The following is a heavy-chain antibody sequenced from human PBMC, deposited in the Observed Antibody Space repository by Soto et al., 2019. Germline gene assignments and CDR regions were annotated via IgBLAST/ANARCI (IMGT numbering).Heavy chain of an antibody. CDR1: GFSLSTSGVG. V-gene: IGHV2-5*02. Sequence: SGPTLVNPTQTLTLTCTFSGFSLSTSGVGVGWIRQPPGKALEWLALIFWDDDKRYSPSLKSRLTITKDTSKNQVVLTMTNMDPVDTATYYCAHTPYYDFWSGYYTPQTLNYYYYMDVWGKGTTVTV. CDR2: IFWDDDK. D-gene: IGHD3-3*01. CDR3: AHTPYYDFWSGYYTPQTLNYYYYMDV. J-gene: IGHJ6*03.